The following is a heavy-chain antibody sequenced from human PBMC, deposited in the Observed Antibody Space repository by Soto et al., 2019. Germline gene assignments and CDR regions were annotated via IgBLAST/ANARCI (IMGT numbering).Heavy chain of an antibody. CDR3: GKEGPINTWYFDY. CDR1: GFTFSSYG. CDR2: ISYDGNVA. Sequence: QVQLVESGGGVVQPGRSLRLSCAASGFTFSSYGMHWVRQAPGKGLEWVTVISYDGNVAYYADYVKGRFTISRDNSKNTLYLQRNSLRTEDTAMYYCGKEGPINTWYFDYWGQGTLVTVSS. J-gene: IGHJ4*02. V-gene: IGHV3-30*18.